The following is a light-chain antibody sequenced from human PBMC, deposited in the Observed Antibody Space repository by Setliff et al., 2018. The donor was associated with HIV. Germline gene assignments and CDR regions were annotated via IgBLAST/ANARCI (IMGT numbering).Light chain of an antibody. J-gene: IGLJ1*01. V-gene: IGLV2-14*03. CDR3: SSYTSSTTYV. CDR1: SSDIGGYNY. Sequence: QSALAQPASVSGSPGQSITISCTGTSSDIGGYNYVSWYRQHPGKAPKLMIYDVSNRPSGISSRFSGSKSGNTASLSISGLQAEDEADYYCSSYTSSTTYVFGSGTKVTVL. CDR2: DVS.